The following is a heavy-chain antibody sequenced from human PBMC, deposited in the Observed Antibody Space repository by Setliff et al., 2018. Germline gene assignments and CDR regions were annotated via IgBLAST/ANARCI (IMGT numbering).Heavy chain of an antibody. CDR2: IYYSGST. J-gene: IGHJ3*02. Sequence: PSETLSLTCTVSGVSISIHYWSWIRQPPGKGLEWIGYIYYSGSTNYNPSLKSRVTISVDTSKNQFSLKLSSVTAADTAVYYCARDLDLNYAFWSGYYYGNAFDIWGQGTMVTVSS. CDR3: ARDLDLNYAFWSGYYYGNAFDI. V-gene: IGHV4-59*11. D-gene: IGHD3-3*01. CDR1: GVSISIHY.